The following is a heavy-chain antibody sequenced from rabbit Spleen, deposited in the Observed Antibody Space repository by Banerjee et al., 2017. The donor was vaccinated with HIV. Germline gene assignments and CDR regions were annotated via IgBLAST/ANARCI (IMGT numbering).Heavy chain of an antibody. D-gene: IGHD1-1*01. V-gene: IGHV1S45*01. CDR1: GIDFSGYYY. CDR2: IYGGSGSA. Sequence: QEQLEESGGDLVKPGASLTLTCKASGIDFSGYYYMCWVRQAPEKGLEWIGCIYGGSGSAYYASWAKGRFTISKTSSTTATLQMTSLTAADTATYFCARDVPGIIGWNFNLWGPGTLVTVS. J-gene: IGHJ4*01. CDR3: ARDVPGIIGWNFNL.